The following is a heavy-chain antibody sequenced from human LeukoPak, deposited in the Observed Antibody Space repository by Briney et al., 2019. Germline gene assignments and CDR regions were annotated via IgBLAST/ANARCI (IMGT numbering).Heavy chain of an antibody. CDR3: ARSYDSSGYYPDAFDI. D-gene: IGHD3-22*01. J-gene: IGHJ3*02. CDR1: GYTFTDYY. V-gene: IGHV1-2*06. CDR2: INPNSGGA. Sequence: ASVKVSCKASGYTFTDYYMHWVRQAPGQGLEWMGRINPNSGGANYAQNFQGRVTMTRDTSISTAYMELSRLRSDDTAVYYCARSYDSSGYYPDAFDIWGQGTMVTVSS.